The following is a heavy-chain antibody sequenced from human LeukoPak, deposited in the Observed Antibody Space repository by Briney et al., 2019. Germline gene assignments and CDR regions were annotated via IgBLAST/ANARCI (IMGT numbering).Heavy chain of an antibody. D-gene: IGHD1-26*01. CDR2: INHSGNI. J-gene: IGHJ4*02. Sequence: SETLSLTCAVYGGSFSVYYWSWIRQPPGKGLEWIGEINHSGNINYNPSLKSRDTISIDTSKNQFSLKLSSVTAADTAVYYCARDEVGAAHWGQGTLVTVSS. CDR1: GGSFSVYY. CDR3: ARDEVGAAH. V-gene: IGHV4-34*01.